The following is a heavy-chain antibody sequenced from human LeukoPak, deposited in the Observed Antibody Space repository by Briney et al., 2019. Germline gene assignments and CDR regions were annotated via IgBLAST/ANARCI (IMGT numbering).Heavy chain of an antibody. CDR3: ARPRGDKRFDP. CDR2: IYYSGST. Sequence: SETLSLTCTVSGGSISSSSYYWGWIRQPPGKGLEWIGSIYYSGSTYYNPSLKSRVTISVDTSKNQFSLKLSSVTAADTAVYYCARPRGDKRFDPWGQGTLVTASS. CDR1: GGSISSSSYY. J-gene: IGHJ5*02. V-gene: IGHV4-39*01. D-gene: IGHD3-10*01.